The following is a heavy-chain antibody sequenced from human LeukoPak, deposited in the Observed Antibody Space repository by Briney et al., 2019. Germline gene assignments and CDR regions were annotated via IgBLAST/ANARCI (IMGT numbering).Heavy chain of an antibody. V-gene: IGHV3-21*01. J-gene: IGHJ2*01. Sequence: GGSLRLSCAASGFTFSSYSMNWVRQAPGKGLEWVSSISSSSSYIYYADSVKGRFTISRDNAKNSLYLQMNSLRAEDTAVYYCARDPKTYWYSDLWGRGTLVTVSS. CDR2: ISSSSSYI. CDR1: GFTFSSYS. CDR3: ARDPKTYWYSDL.